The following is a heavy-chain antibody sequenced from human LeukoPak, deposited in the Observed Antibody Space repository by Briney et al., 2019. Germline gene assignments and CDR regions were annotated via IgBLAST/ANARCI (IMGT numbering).Heavy chain of an antibody. V-gene: IGHV3-30*01. CDR3: AKAAVPNSGYGYDVHYFDY. CDR2: ISHHGWNI. J-gene: IGHJ4*02. Sequence: PGGSLRLSCAASGFTFNDYSIHWVRRAPGKGLEWVAVISHHGWNIHYADSVKGRFTISRDNSKTTVFLQMNSLRADDTAVYYCAKAAVPNSGYGYDVHYFDYWGQGAQVTVSS. CDR1: GFTFNDYS. D-gene: IGHD3-22*01.